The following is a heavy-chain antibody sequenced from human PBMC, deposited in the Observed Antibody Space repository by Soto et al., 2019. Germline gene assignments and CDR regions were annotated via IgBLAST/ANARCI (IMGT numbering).Heavy chain of an antibody. J-gene: IGHJ6*02. D-gene: IGHD6-13*01. CDR1: GFTVSSNY. CDR2: IYSGGST. CDR3: ARDPTIAASGGYYYYYYGMDD. Sequence: EVQLVESGGGLVQPGGSLRLSCAASGFTVSSNYMSWVRQAPGKGLEWVSVIYSGGSTYYADSVKGRFTISRDNSKNTLYLQMNSLRAEDTAVYYCARDPTIAASGGYYYYYYGMDDWGQGTTVTVSS. V-gene: IGHV3-66*01.